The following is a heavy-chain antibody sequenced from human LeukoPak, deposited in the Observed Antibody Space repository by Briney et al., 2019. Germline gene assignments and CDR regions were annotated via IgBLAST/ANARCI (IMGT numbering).Heavy chain of an antibody. Sequence: PGGSLRLSCAASGFTFSSYSMNWVRQAPGKGLEWVSSISSSSSYIYYADSVKGRFTISRDNAKNSLYLQTNSLRAEDTAVYYCATGRYYYDSSGWIWGQGTMVTVSS. J-gene: IGHJ3*02. V-gene: IGHV3-21*01. CDR1: GFTFSSYS. CDR2: ISSSSSYI. CDR3: ATGRYYYDSSGWI. D-gene: IGHD3-22*01.